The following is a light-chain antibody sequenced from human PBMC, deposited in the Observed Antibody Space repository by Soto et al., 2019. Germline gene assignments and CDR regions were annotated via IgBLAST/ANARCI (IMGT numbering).Light chain of an antibody. Sequence: EIVLTQSPGTLSLSPGERATLSCRASQSVNRSYLVWYQQRPGQAPRLLIYGASSRVTGIPDRFSGSASGADFTLTISRLEPEDFAVYYCQQVGSSPITFGQGTRLEIK. CDR2: GAS. CDR3: QQVGSSPIT. CDR1: QSVNRSY. V-gene: IGKV3-20*01. J-gene: IGKJ5*01.